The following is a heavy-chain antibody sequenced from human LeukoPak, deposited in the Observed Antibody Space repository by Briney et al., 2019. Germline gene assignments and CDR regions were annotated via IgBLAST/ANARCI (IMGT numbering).Heavy chain of an antibody. CDR3: AREYYYDSSGYSLPFDY. D-gene: IGHD3-22*01. Sequence: GGSLRLSCAASGFTFSSYWMSWVRQAPGKGLEWVAHIKHDGSEKYYVDSVKGRFTISRDNAKNSLYLQMNSLRAEDTAVYYCAREYYYDSSGYSLPFDYWGQGTLVTVSS. CDR2: IKHDGSEK. J-gene: IGHJ4*02. V-gene: IGHV3-7*01. CDR1: GFTFSSYW.